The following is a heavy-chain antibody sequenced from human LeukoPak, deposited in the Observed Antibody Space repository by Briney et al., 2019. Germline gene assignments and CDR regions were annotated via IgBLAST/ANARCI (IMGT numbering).Heavy chain of an antibody. CDR3: ARLHYYGSGSYYNPPNH. D-gene: IGHD3-10*01. J-gene: IGHJ4*02. CDR1: GLTFRSYA. Sequence: GGSLNLPWEASGLTFRSYAMNWVRKAPGKGLEGVAVLSYDGSNKYYADSVKGRFTISRDNSKNTLYLQMDSLRAEDTAVYYCARLHYYGSGSYYNPPNHWGQGTLVTVSS. V-gene: IGHV3-30*04. CDR2: LSYDGSNK.